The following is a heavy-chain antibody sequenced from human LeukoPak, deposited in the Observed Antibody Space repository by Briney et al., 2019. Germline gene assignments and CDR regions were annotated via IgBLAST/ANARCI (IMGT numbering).Heavy chain of an antibody. CDR3: ARALTYYSGSGSYYIDY. J-gene: IGHJ4*02. CDR2: INSDGSST. Sequence: GGSLRLSCAASGFTFSSYSMNWVRQAPGKGRVWVSRINSDGSSTSYADSVKGRFTISRDNAKNTLYLQMNSLRAEDTAVYYCARALTYYSGSGSYYIDYWGQGTLVTVSS. CDR1: GFTFSSYS. V-gene: IGHV3-74*01. D-gene: IGHD3-10*01.